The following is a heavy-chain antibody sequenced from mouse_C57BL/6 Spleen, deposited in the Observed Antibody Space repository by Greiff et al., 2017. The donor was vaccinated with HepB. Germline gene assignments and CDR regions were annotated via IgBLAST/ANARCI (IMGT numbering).Heavy chain of an antibody. J-gene: IGHJ3*01. Sequence: VQLQQSGAELVRPGSSVKLSCKASGYTFTSYWMDWVKQRPGQGLEWIGNIYPSDSETHYNQKFKDKATLTVDISSSTAYMHLSSLTSEDSAVYYCARKGSAQATLAGFAYWGQGALVTVSA. CDR1: GYTFTSYW. D-gene: IGHD3-2*02. CDR3: ARKGSAQATLAGFAY. CDR2: IYPSDSET. V-gene: IGHV1-61*01.